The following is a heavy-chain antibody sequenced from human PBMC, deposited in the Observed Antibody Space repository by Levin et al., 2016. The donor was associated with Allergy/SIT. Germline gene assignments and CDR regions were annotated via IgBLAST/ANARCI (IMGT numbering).Heavy chain of an antibody. CDR3: AKRGDNFVLDY. D-gene: IGHD1-1*01. CDR2: ISYSGST. J-gene: IGHJ4*02. CDR1: GGSIGGSVYY. Sequence: SETLSLTCTVSGGSIGGSVYYWSWIRQPPGKGLEWIGSISYSGSTYYNPSLKSRITISVDTSRNQFSLNLNSVTAADTALYYCAKRGDNFVLDYWGQGTLVTVSS. V-gene: IGHV4-39*01.